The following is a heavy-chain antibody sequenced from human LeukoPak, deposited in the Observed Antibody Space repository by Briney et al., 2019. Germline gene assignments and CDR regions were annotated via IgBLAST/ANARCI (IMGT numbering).Heavy chain of an antibody. CDR3: ARALSRTWIQLDY. D-gene: IGHD5-18*01. CDR1: GDILSSNSAA. CDR2: TYYRSKLYN. Sequence: SQTLSLTCALSGDILSSNSAAWHWIRQSPLRGLEWLARTYYRSKLYNDYAVSVKSRITINPDTSKNQFSLQLNSVTPEDTAVYYCARALSRTWIQLDYWGQGTLVTVSS. V-gene: IGHV6-1*01. J-gene: IGHJ4*02.